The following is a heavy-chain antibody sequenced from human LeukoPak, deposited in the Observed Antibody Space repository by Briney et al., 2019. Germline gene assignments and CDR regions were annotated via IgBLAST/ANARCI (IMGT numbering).Heavy chain of an antibody. J-gene: IGHJ5*02. D-gene: IGHD6-6*01. CDR1: GGSISSYF. Sequence: PSETLSLTCTVSGGSISSYFWIWIRQPPGKGLEWIGYIYYSGNTNSNPSLKSRVTISLDTSKNQFSLKLSSVTAADTAVYYCARGSSIVASNWFDPWGQGTLVPVSS. V-gene: IGHV4-59*08. CDR2: IYYSGNT. CDR3: ARGSSIVASNWFDP.